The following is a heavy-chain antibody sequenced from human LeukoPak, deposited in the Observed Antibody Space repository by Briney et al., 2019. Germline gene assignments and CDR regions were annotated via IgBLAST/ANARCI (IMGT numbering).Heavy chain of an antibody. D-gene: IGHD3-9*01. Sequence: NSSETLSLTCTVSGGSISSYYWGWIRQPPGKGLEWIGYIYYSGSTNYNPSLKSRVTISVDTSKNQFSLKLSSVTAADTAVYYCARVQESQIDYYFDYWGQGTLVTVSS. V-gene: IGHV4-59*01. CDR1: GGSISSYY. J-gene: IGHJ4*02. CDR2: IYYSGST. CDR3: ARVQESQIDYYFDY.